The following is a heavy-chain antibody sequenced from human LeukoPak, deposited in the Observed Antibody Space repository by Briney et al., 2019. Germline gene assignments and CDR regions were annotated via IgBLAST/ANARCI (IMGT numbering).Heavy chain of an antibody. CDR1: GFTFSSYG. D-gene: IGHD3-22*01. J-gene: IGHJ3*02. CDR3: ARVGDSSGYGAFDI. V-gene: IGHV3-33*01. Sequence: GGSLRLSCAASGFTFSSYGVHWVRQAPGKGLEWVAVVWFDGSNYYYADSVKGRFTVSRDNSRNTLYLQMNSLRAEDAAAYHCARVGDSSGYGAFDIWGQGTMVTVSS. CDR2: VWFDGSNY.